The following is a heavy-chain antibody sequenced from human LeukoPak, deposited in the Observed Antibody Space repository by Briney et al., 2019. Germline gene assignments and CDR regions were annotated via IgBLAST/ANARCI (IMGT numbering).Heavy chain of an antibody. V-gene: IGHV3-23*01. CDR3: ARETPAEAGAFDY. Sequence: GGSLRLSCAASGVTLSSYAMSWARQAPGKGLEWVSGISSSGSGGNTYYADSVKGRFTISRDSSKNTLFLHMNSLRADDTAVYYCARETPAEAGAFDYWGQGTLVTVSS. J-gene: IGHJ4*02. CDR2: ISSSGSGGNT. D-gene: IGHD6-19*01. CDR1: GVTLSSYA.